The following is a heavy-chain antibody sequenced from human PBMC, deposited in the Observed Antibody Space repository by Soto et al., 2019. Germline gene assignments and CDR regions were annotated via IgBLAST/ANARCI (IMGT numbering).Heavy chain of an antibody. Sequence: QVQLVQSGAEVKKPGASVKVSCKASGYTFTSYDINWVRQATGQGLEWMGWMNPNSGNTGYAQKFQGRVPMTRNTSISTAYMELSSLRSEDTAVYYCARSVECLASFDYWGQGTLVTVSS. D-gene: IGHD2-15*01. V-gene: IGHV1-8*01. J-gene: IGHJ4*02. CDR3: ARSVECLASFDY. CDR2: MNPNSGNT. CDR1: GYTFTSYD.